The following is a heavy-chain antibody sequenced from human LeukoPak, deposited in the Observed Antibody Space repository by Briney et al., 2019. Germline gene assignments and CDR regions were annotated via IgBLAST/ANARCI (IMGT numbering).Heavy chain of an antibody. J-gene: IGHJ4*02. CDR3: ATPLGYCSSTSCGPLAY. Sequence: PGGSLRLSCAASGFTFRDYYMSSIRQTPGKGLECVSYICSSGSTIYYADSVKGRFTISRDNAKNSLYLQMNSLRAEDTAVYYCATPLGYCSSTSCGPLAYGGQGTLVTVSS. CDR2: ICSSGSTI. D-gene: IGHD2-2*01. V-gene: IGHV3-11*01. CDR1: GFTFRDYY.